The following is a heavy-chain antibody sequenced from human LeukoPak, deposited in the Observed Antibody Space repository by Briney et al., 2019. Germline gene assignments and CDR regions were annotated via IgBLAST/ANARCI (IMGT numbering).Heavy chain of an antibody. V-gene: IGHV4-39*01. CDR1: GGSISSSSYY. D-gene: IGHD1-14*01. CDR2: IYYSGST. CDR3: ARHNGDLTRFYWYFDL. Sequence: PSETLSLTCTVSGGSISSSSYYWGWIRQPPGKGLEWIGSIYYSGSTYYNPSLKSRGTISVDTSKNQFSLKLSSVTAADTAVYYCARHNGDLTRFYWYFDLWGRGTLVTVSS. J-gene: IGHJ2*01.